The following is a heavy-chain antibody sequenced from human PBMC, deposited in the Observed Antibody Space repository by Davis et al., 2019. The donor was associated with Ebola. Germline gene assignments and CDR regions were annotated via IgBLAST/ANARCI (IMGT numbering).Heavy chain of an antibody. CDR3: AKGGSGWPSDYSYGLGV. D-gene: IGHD6-19*01. Sequence: GGSLRLSCAASGFTFGSYAMTWARQVPGKGLEWVSAVTSSGGSTYYANSVKGRFTISRGNSKNTLFLQLNSLGVEDTAVYYCAKGGSGWPSDYSYGLGVWGKGTTVTVSS. CDR2: VTSSGGST. V-gene: IGHV3-23*01. CDR1: GFTFGSYA. J-gene: IGHJ6*04.